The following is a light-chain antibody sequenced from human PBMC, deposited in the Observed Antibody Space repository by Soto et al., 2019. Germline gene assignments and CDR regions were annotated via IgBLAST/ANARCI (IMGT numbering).Light chain of an antibody. V-gene: IGKV1-27*01. CDR1: QDISNY. J-gene: IGKJ4*01. Sequence: DFQMTQSPSSLSASVGDRVTITCRASQDISNYLAWYQQKPGKVPKLLIYDASTLQSGVPSRFSGSGSGTDFTLTISSLQPQDVATYYCQKYNCAPRLTFAGGTRVEIK. CDR3: QKYNCAPRLT. CDR2: DAS.